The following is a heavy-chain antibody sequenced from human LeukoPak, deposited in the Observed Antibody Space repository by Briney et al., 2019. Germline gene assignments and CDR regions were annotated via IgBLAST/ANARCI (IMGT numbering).Heavy chain of an antibody. CDR2: IIPIFGTA. J-gene: IGHJ3*02. V-gene: IGHV1-69*13. D-gene: IGHD1-26*01. Sequence: SVKVSCXASGGTFSSYAISWVRQAPGQGLEWMGGIIPIFGTANYAQKFQGRVTITADESTSTAYMELSSLRSEDTAVYYCARLVGLLGDAFDIWGQGTMVTVSS. CDR3: ARLVGLLGDAFDI. CDR1: GGTFSSYA.